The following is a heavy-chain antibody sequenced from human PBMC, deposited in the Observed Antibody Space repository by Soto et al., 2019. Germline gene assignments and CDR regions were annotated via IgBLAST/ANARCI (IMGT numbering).Heavy chain of an antibody. CDR1: GYTFTSYG. D-gene: IGHD3-10*02. CDR2: ISAYNGNT. CDR3: ARDLFGYYGPPGGY. Sequence: GASVKVSCKASGYTFTSYGISWVRQAPGQGLEWMGWISAYNGNTNYAQKLQGRVTMTTDTSTSTAYMELRSLRPDDTAVYYCARDLFGYYGPPGGYWGQGTLVTVSS. J-gene: IGHJ4*02. V-gene: IGHV1-18*01.